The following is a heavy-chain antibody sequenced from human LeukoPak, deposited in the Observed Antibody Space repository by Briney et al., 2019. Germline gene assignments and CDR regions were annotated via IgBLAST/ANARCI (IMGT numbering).Heavy chain of an antibody. J-gene: IGHJ5*02. CDR2: IYPGDSDT. CDR1: GYSFTSYW. V-gene: IGHV5-51*01. D-gene: IGHD1-26*01. CDR3: ARVYSGSYYWFDP. Sequence: GESLKISCKGSGYSFTSYWIGWVRQMPGKGLEWMGIIYPGDSDTRYSPSFQGQVTISADKSISTAYLQRSSLKASDTAMYYCARVYSGSYYWFDPWGQGTLVTVSS.